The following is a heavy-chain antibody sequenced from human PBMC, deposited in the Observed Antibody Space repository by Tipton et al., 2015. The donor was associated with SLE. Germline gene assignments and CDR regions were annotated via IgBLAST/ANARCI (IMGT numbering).Heavy chain of an antibody. V-gene: IGHV4-39*07. Sequence: TLSLTCTVSGGSVSSSHYYWGWIRQPPGKGLEWIGSVYYSGTTYYNSSLKSRVTMSVDTSKNQFSLKLRSVTAADTAVYYCARSTYCDGDCFFGFFQHWGQGTLVIVSS. D-gene: IGHD2-21*02. CDR3: ARSTYCDGDCFFGFFQH. CDR2: VYYSGTT. CDR1: GGSVSSSHYY. J-gene: IGHJ1*01.